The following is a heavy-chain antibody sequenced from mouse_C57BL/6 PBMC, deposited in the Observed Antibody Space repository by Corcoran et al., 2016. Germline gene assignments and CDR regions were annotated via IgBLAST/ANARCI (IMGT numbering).Heavy chain of an antibody. Sequence: EVQLQQSGPELVKPGASVKISCKASGYTFTDYYMNWVKQSHGKSLEWIGDINPNNGGTSYNQKFKGKATLTVDKSSSTAYMELRSLTSEDSAVYYCAPAVVASHWYFDGWGTGTTVTVSS. CDR2: INPNNGGT. CDR3: APAVVASHWYFDG. CDR1: GYTFTDYY. J-gene: IGHJ1*03. D-gene: IGHD1-1*01. V-gene: IGHV1-26*01.